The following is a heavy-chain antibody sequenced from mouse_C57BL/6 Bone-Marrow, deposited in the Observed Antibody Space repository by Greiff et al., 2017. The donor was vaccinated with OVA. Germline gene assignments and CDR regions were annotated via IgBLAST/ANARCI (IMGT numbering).Heavy chain of an antibody. CDR3: AIGECNPWFAY. D-gene: IGHD2-1*01. J-gene: IGHJ3*01. Sequence: QVQLQQSGAELAKPGASVKLSCKASGYTFTSYWMHWVKQRPGQGLEWIGYINPSSGYTKYNQKFKGKATLTVDKSSSTAYMQLSSLTSEDSAVYYCAIGECNPWFAYWGQGTLVTVSA. CDR1: GYTFTSYW. V-gene: IGHV1-7*01. CDR2: INPSSGYT.